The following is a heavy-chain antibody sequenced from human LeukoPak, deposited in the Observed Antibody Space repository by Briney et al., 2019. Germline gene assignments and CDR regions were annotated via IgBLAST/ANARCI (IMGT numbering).Heavy chain of an antibody. V-gene: IGHV4-39*02. J-gene: IGHJ3*02. Sequence: PSETLSLTCSVSGGSISSSNHVWGWIRQPPGKGLEWIGAIYYTGNTYYNPFLKSRASLSVDTSKNQFSLKVDSVTAADRAVYSCARVGHDYYGSGSSAIDIWGQGTMVTVSS. D-gene: IGHD3-10*01. CDR1: GGSISSSNHV. CDR3: ARVGHDYYGSGSSAIDI. CDR2: IYYTGNT.